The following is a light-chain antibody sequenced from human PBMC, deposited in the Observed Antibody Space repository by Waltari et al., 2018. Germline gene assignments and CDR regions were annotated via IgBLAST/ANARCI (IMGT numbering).Light chain of an antibody. CDR2: HAS. J-gene: IGKJ1*01. CDR1: RSMRKY. CDR3: QHYVSLPAT. Sequence: SGRGSRSMRKYVAWYRQKPGQAPRLLICHASSRSTGIPDRFSGSGFGTDFSLTISRLEPEDFAVYYCQHYVSLPATFGQGTKLEIK. V-gene: IGKV3-20*01.